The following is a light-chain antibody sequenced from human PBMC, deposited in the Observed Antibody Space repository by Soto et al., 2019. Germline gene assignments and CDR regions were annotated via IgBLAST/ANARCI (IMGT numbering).Light chain of an antibody. J-gene: IGKJ1*01. Sequence: EIVMTQSPATLSVSPGERATLSCRASQSVSIKLAWYQQKPGQAPRLIIYDTSTRATGIPDRFSGSGSGTDFTLTISRLEPEDFAVYYCQQYGSSGTFGQGTKVDIK. CDR2: DTS. V-gene: IGKV3-20*01. CDR1: QSVSIK. CDR3: QQYGSSGT.